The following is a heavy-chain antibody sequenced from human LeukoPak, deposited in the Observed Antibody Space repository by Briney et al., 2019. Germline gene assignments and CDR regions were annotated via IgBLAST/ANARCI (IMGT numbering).Heavy chain of an antibody. CDR2: IYYSGTT. J-gene: IGHJ5*02. CDR1: GGSINNYY. CDR3: AGARSMVRGMSCSHP. V-gene: IGHV4-59*01. Sequence: SETLSLTCTVSGGSINNYYWSWIRQPPGKGLEWIGYIYYSGTTNYNPSLKSRVSISVDTSKNQFSLKLSSVTAADTAVYYCAGARSMVRGMSCSHPWGQGTLVTVYS. D-gene: IGHD3-10*01.